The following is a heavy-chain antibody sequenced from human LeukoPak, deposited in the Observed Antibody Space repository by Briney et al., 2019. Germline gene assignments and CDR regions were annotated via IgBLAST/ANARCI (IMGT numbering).Heavy chain of an antibody. CDR3: ASLFENDGSARPNDAFDI. CDR2: IYPGVSDI. V-gene: IGHV5-51*01. J-gene: IGHJ3*02. D-gene: IGHD3-10*02. CDR1: GYSFTSYW. Sequence: GDSLKIFCKGSGYSFTSYWIGWVPQMPGKALVWMAIIYPGVSDIRYSPSFQGQVTISADKSISTAYLQWSSLKVSDTAMYYCASLFENDGSARPNDAFDIWGQGTMVTVSS.